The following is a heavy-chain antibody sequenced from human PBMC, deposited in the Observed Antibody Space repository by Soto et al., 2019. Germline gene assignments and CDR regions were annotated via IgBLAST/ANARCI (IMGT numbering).Heavy chain of an antibody. CDR2: ISSSSSTI. CDR3: ARQRETL. CDR1: GFTFSSYS. V-gene: IGHV3-48*01. J-gene: IGHJ3*01. Sequence: GGSLRLSCAASGFTFSSYSMNWVRQAPGKGLEWVSYISSSSSTIYYAAAVKGRFTISRDNAKNSLYLQMNSLRAEDTAVYYCARQRETLWGQGTMVTVSS.